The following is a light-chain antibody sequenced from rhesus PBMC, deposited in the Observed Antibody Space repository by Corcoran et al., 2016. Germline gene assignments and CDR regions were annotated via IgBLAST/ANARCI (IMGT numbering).Light chain of an antibody. Sequence: EIVMTQSPATLSLSPGETATISCRTSQSVSSYLAWYQQKPGPAPILLINGASRRATGIPDRFSGSVSETDFTLTISSLEPEDFAVYYCQETSNLWTFGQGTKVEIK. CDR3: QETSNLWT. CDR2: GAS. V-gene: IGKV3-31*02. J-gene: IGKJ1*01. CDR1: QSVSSY.